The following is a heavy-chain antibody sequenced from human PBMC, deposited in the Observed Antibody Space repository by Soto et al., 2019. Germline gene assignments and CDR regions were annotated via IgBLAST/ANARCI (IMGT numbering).Heavy chain of an antibody. CDR3: ARTSALPLGYPHGMDV. V-gene: IGHV2-5*01. CDR1: GFSLSTSGVS. Sequence: SGPTLVNPTQTVTLTCTFSGFSLSTSGVSVGWIRQPPGKALEWLAFIYWNDDKRYRPSLKTRLTISRDTSKNQVVLTMTNMDPVDTATYYCARTSALPLGYPHGMDVWGQGTTVTVSS. J-gene: IGHJ6*02. D-gene: IGHD7-27*01. CDR2: IYWNDDK.